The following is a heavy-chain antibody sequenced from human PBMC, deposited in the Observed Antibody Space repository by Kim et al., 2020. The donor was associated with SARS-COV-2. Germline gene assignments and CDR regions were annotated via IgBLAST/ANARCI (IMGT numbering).Heavy chain of an antibody. CDR3: ARDRYYYDSSGYEIDY. J-gene: IGHJ4*02. D-gene: IGHD3-22*01. V-gene: IGHV1-2*05. CDR2: INPNSGGT. Sequence: ASVKVSCKASGYTFTGYYMHWVRQAPGQGLEWMGRINPNSGGTNYAQKFQGRVTMTRDTSISTAYMELSRLRSDDTVVYYCARDRYYYDSSGYEIDYWGQGTLVTVSS. CDR1: GYTFTGYY.